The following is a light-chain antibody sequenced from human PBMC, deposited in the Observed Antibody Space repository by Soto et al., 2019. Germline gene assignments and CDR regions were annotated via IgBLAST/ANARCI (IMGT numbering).Light chain of an antibody. V-gene: IGKV3-15*01. J-gene: IGKJ2*01. CDR2: GVS. CDR1: QSVSSD. CDR3: QQYSNWPPYT. Sequence: EIVMTQSPPTLSLSPGEGATLSCRASQSVSSDLAWYQQKPGQAPRLLLYGVSTRATGIPARFSGSGSGTEFTLPISSMQSEDFAVYYCQQYSNWPPYTFGQGTRLEIK.